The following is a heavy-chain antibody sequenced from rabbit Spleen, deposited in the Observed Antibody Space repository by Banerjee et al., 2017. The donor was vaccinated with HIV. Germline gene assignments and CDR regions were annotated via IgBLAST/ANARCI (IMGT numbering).Heavy chain of an antibody. V-gene: IGHV1S45*01. Sequence: QEQLVESGGDLVKPGASLTLTCKTSGLDFSSSYWICWVRQAPGKGLEWIACGDVSKNWNTYYATGAKGRFTISKTSSTTVTLQMTSLTATDTATYFCARESAGREDFNLWGQGTLVTVS. J-gene: IGHJ4*01. CDR3: ARESAGREDFNL. CDR2: GDVSKNWNT. CDR1: GLDFSSSYW. D-gene: IGHD4-2*01.